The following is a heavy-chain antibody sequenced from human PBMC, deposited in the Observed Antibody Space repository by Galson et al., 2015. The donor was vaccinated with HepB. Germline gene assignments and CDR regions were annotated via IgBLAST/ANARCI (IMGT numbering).Heavy chain of an antibody. CDR2: TYYRSKWYN. CDR3: AGNIAAAGSFDY. V-gene: IGHV6-1*01. CDR1: GDSVSSNSAA. J-gene: IGHJ4*02. Sequence: CAISGDSVSSNSAAWNWIRQSPSRGLEWLGRTYYRSKWYNDYAVSVKSRITINPDTSKNQFSLQLNSVTPEDTAVYYCAGNIAAAGSFDYWGQGTLVTVSS. D-gene: IGHD6-13*01.